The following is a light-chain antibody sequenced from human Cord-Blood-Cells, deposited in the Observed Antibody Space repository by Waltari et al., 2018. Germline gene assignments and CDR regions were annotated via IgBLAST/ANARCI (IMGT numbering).Light chain of an antibody. V-gene: IGLV2-14*01. J-gene: IGLJ1*01. Sequence: QSALTQPASVSGSPGQSITISCTGTSSDVGGYNYVSWYQQHPGKAPKLMIYDVSNRPSGVSNRFSGSKSGNTASLTSSVLQAEDEADYYCSSYTSSSTLYVFGTGTKVTVL. CDR3: SSYTSSSTLYV. CDR2: DVS. CDR1: SSDVGGYNY.